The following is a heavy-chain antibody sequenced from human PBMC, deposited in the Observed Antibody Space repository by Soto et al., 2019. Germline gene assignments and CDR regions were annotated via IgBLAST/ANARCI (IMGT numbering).Heavy chain of an antibody. J-gene: IGHJ4*02. Sequence: EVRLVESGGGLVQAGGSLRLSGAASGFGFSNYWMTWLRQAPGRGLEWVANIKQDGSEKYYVGSMKGRVVISRDNAKSSVFLQMDSLIAEDPAVYFCTKSYGSADVPPRWGQGTVVTVSS. CDR1: GFGFSNYW. CDR3: TKSYGSADVPPR. CDR2: IKQDGSEK. V-gene: IGHV3-7*02. D-gene: IGHD3-10*01.